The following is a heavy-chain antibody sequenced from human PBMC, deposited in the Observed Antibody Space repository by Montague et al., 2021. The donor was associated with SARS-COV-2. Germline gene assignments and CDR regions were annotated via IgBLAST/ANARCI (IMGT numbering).Heavy chain of an antibody. CDR1: GGSISSYY. J-gene: IGHJ4*02. Sequence: SEILSLTCTVSGGSISSYYWSWIRQPSSGKGLEWIGRVRGGGRTNYNPSLGSRVTVSLETSKSQFSLKLSSVTAADTAVYYCAMDTDWRGVEYWGLGTLVTVSS. CDR2: VRGGGRT. D-gene: IGHD3/OR15-3a*01. V-gene: IGHV4-4*07. CDR3: AMDTDWRGVEY.